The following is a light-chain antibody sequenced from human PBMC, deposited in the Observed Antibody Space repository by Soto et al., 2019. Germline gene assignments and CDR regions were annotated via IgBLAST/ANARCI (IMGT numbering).Light chain of an antibody. Sequence: AIQLTQSPSSLSACVGDRVTITCRASQGISSALAWYQQKPGKAPKLLIYDASSLESGVPSRFSGSGSGTDFTLTISILQPEDFATYYCQQFNSYPRTFGQGTKVEIK. V-gene: IGKV1-13*02. CDR1: QGISSA. CDR2: DAS. CDR3: QQFNSYPRT. J-gene: IGKJ1*01.